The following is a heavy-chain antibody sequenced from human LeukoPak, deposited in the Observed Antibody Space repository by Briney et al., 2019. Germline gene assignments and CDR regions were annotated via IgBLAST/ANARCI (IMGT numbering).Heavy chain of an antibody. J-gene: IGHJ4*02. CDR3: ARGRPHGNDY. CDR2: IDTAGDT. V-gene: IGHV3-13*01. Sequence: PGESLRLSCAASGFTFSSYDMHWVRQATGKGLEWVSAIDTAGDTYYPGSVKGRFTISRENAKNSFYLQMNSLRAEDTAVYYCARGRPHGNDYWGQGTLVTVSS. D-gene: IGHD4-23*01. CDR1: GFTFSSYD.